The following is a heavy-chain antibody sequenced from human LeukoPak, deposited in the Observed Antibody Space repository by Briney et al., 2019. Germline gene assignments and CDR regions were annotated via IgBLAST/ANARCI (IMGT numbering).Heavy chain of an antibody. Sequence: GGSLRLSCAASGFTLSGAAMHWVRQASGKGLEWLGRIRSKADSYTTAYAASVKGRFTVSRDDSKNTAYLQMNSLKTEDTAVYYFRAAVAGDSFDLWGRGTLVTVSS. CDR1: GFTLSGAA. V-gene: IGHV3-73*01. D-gene: IGHD6-19*01. CDR2: IRSKADSYTT. CDR3: RAAVAGDSFDL. J-gene: IGHJ2*01.